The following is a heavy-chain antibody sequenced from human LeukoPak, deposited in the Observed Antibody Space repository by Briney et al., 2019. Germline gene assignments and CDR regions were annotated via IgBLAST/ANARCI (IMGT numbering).Heavy chain of an antibody. CDR3: ARGGGGPYYYGSGSPHWYFDL. V-gene: IGHV4-31*03. J-gene: IGHJ2*01. Sequence: PSQTLSLTCTVSGGSISSGGYYWSWIRQHPGKGLEWIGYIYYSGSTYYNPSLKSRVTISVDTSKNQFSLKLSSVTAADTAVYYCARGGGGPYYYGSGSPHWYFDLWGRGTLVTVSS. CDR1: GGSISSGGYY. D-gene: IGHD3-10*01. CDR2: IYYSGST.